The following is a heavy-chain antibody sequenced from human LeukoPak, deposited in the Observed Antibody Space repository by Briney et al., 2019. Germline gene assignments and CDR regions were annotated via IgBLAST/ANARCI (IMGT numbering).Heavy chain of an antibody. J-gene: IGHJ6*02. CDR1: GYAFTSYD. V-gene: IGHV1-8*01. CDR3: AREAPVSDSSGTSRIYGMDV. CDR2: MNPNTGNT. D-gene: IGHD3-10*01. Sequence: ASVKVSCKASGYAFTSYDINWVRQAAGQGLEWVGWMNPNTGNTGYAQKFQGRVTMTRHTSISTAYMELSSLRSEDTAVYYCAREAPVSDSSGTSRIYGMDVWGQGTTVTVSS.